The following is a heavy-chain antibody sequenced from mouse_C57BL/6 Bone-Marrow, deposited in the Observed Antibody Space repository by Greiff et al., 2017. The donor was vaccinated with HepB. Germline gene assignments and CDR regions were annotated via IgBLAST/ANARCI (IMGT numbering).Heavy chain of an antibody. CDR2: IDPNSGGT. D-gene: IGHD2-4*01. CDR1: GYTFTSYW. Sequence: VQLQQPGAELVKPGASVKLSCKASGYTFTSYWMHWVKQRPGRGLEWIGRIDPNSGGTKYNEKFKSKATLTVDKPSSTAYMQLISLTSEDSAVYYCAISPIYYDYLIRHWYFDVWGTGTTVTVSS. V-gene: IGHV1-72*01. CDR3: AISPIYYDYLIRHWYFDV. J-gene: IGHJ1*03.